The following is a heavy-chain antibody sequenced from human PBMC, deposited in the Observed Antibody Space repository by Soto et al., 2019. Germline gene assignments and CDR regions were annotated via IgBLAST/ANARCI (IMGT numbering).Heavy chain of an antibody. Sequence: QVQLVQSGAEVKKPGASVTVSCRPSGYTFTKNVINWVRQAPGQGLEWIGWMNPNSGNTGYGRKFKGRVTMTRSTTLGTAYIERSSLTSDDTAVYYCARVMSAAHSDYWGHGTLVTVSS. CDR3: ARVMSAAHSDY. D-gene: IGHD2-15*01. CDR2: MNPNSGNT. V-gene: IGHV1-8*01. J-gene: IGHJ4*01. CDR1: GYTFTKNV.